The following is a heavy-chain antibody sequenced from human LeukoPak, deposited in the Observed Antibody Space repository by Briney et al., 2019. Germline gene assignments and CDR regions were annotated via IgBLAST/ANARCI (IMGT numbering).Heavy chain of an antibody. CDR1: GGSISNYY. Sequence: SETLSLTCTVSGGSISNYYWRWIRQTPGKGLECIGYIYYSGTTNYNPSLKSRVTISVDTSKNQFSLKLSSVTAADTAVYYCARHGGYSSPYLHWGQGTLVTVSS. V-gene: IGHV4-59*08. D-gene: IGHD6-13*01. J-gene: IGHJ1*01. CDR2: IYYSGTT. CDR3: ARHGGYSSPYLH.